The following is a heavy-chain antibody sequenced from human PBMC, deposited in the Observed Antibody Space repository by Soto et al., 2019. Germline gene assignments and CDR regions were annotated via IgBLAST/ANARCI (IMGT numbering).Heavy chain of an antibody. D-gene: IGHD5-12*01. CDR1: GYSFVSYR. J-gene: IGHJ4*02. Sequence: PGESLKISCKGSGYSFVSYRIAWVRQRPGRGLEWMGIIYPGDSDSTYSPSFQGQVTLSVDKSINTVFLQWSSLEASDTAMYYCARTDGYEIEYWGQGTLVTVSS. CDR3: ARTDGYEIEY. CDR2: IYPGDSDS. V-gene: IGHV5-51*01.